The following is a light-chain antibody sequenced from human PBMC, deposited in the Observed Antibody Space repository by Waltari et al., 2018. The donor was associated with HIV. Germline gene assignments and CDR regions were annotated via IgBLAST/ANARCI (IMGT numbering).Light chain of an antibody. J-gene: IGKJ1*01. V-gene: IGKV4-1*01. CDR1: PSVLYSSNNKNY. CDR3: QQYYTTPRT. Sequence: DIVMTHSPDSLSVSLGERATINCKSSPSVLYSSNNKNYLAWYQQKPGQPPKLLIYWASTRESGVPDRFSGSGSGTDFTLTISSLQAEDVAVYYCQQYYTTPRTFGQGTKVEIK. CDR2: WAS.